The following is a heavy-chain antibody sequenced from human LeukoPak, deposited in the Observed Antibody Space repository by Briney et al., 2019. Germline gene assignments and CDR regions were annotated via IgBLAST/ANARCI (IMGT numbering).Heavy chain of an antibody. CDR1: GGSISSGGYY. D-gene: IGHD3-9*01. CDR3: ARGLTGRTNSHWFDP. J-gene: IGHJ5*02. Sequence: SQTLSLTCTVSGGSISSGGYYWSWIRQHPEKGLEWIGYIYYSGSTYYNPSLKSRVTISVDTSKNQFSLKLSSVTAADTAVYYCARGLTGRTNSHWFDPWGQGTLVTVSS. V-gene: IGHV4-31*03. CDR2: IYYSGST.